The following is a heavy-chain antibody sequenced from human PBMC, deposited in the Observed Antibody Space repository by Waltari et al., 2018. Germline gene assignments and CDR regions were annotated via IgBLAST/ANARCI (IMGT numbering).Heavy chain of an antibody. J-gene: IGHJ4*02. CDR1: GGSFSGYY. Sequence: QVQLQQWGAGLLKPSETLSLTCAVYGGSFSGYYWSWIRQPPGKGLEWIGEINHSGSTNYNPSRKSRVTISVDTSKNQFSRKLSSVTAADTAVYYCARGGGVGAPPRDYWGQGTLVTVSS. V-gene: IGHV4-34*01. CDR2: INHSGST. CDR3: ARGGGVGAPPRDY. D-gene: IGHD1-26*01.